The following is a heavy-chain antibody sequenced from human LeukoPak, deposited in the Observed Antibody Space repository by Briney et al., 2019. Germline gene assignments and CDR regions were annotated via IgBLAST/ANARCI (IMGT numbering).Heavy chain of an antibody. CDR2: INHSGST. CDR3: ARARWPRGAFDI. CDR1: GGSFSGYY. Sequence: SETLSLTCAVYGGSFSGYYWSWIRQPPGKGLEWIGEINHSGSTNYNPSLKSRVTISVDTSKNQFSLKLSSVTAADTAVYYCARARWPRGAFDIWGQGTMVTVSS. V-gene: IGHV4-34*01. D-gene: IGHD4-23*01. J-gene: IGHJ3*02.